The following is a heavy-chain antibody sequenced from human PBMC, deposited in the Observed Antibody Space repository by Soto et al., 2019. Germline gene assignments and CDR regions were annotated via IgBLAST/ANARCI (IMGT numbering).Heavy chain of an antibody. CDR1: GDSVSSNSAA. J-gene: IGHJ3*02. V-gene: IGHV6-1*01. CDR3: AREYCSSTSCYPSDAFDI. CDR2: TYYRSKWYN. Sequence: PSQTLSLTCAISGDSVSSNSAAWNWIRQSPSRGLEWLGRTYYRSKWYNDYAVSVKSRITINPDTSKNQFSLQLNSVTPEDTAVYYCAREYCSSTSCYPSDAFDIWGQGAMVTVSS. D-gene: IGHD2-2*01.